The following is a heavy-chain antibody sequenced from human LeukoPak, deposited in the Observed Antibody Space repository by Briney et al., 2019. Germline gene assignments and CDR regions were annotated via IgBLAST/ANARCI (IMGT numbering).Heavy chain of an antibody. J-gene: IGHJ6*03. CDR3: AKPRYNGDYYYYMDV. D-gene: IGHD1-1*01. V-gene: IGHV3-23*01. Sequence: GGSLRLSCAASGFTFSSYAMSWVRQAPGKGLEWVSGISNGGSSTYYADSVKGRFTISRDNSKSTLNLQMNGLRAEDTAVYYRAKPRYNGDYYYYMDVWGKGTTVTVSS. CDR1: GFTFSSYA. CDR2: ISNGGSST.